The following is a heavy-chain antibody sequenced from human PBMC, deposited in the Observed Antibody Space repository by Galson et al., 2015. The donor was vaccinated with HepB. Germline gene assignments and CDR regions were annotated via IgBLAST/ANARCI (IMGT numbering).Heavy chain of an antibody. J-gene: IGHJ6*03. Sequence: SVKVSCKASGGTFSSYAISWVRQAPGQGLEWVGGIIPIFGTANYAQKFQGRVTITADESTSTAYMELSSLRSEDTAVYYCARDVGTRDYYYYMDVWGKGTTVTVSS. CDR2: IIPIFGTA. V-gene: IGHV1-69*13. D-gene: IGHD7-27*01. CDR3: ARDVGTRDYYYYMDV. CDR1: GGTFSSYA.